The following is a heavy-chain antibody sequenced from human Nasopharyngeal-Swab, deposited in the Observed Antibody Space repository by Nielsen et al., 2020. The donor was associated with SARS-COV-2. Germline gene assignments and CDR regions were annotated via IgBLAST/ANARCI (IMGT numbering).Heavy chain of an antibody. D-gene: IGHD2-21*02. V-gene: IGHV1-69*13. CDR2: IIPIFGTA. Sequence: SVQVSCKASGGTFSSYAISWVRQAPGQGLEWMGGIIPIFGTANYAQKFQGRVTITADESTSTAYMELSSLRSEDTAVYYCAREGDQTPGMLDVWGQGTTVTVSS. J-gene: IGHJ6*02. CDR3: AREGDQTPGMLDV. CDR1: GGTFSSYA.